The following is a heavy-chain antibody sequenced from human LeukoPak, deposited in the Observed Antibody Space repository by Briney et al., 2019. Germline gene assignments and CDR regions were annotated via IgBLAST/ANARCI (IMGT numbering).Heavy chain of an antibody. Sequence: SGPALVKPPQTLTLTCTFSGFSLSTSGMCVSWIRQPPGKALEWLALIDWDDDKYYSTSLKTRLTISKDTSKNQVVLTMTNMDPVDTATYYCARTVYSSGWYYWFDPWGQGTLVTVSS. CDR3: ARTVYSSGWYYWFDP. CDR1: GFSLSTSGMC. J-gene: IGHJ5*02. CDR2: IDWDDDK. D-gene: IGHD6-19*01. V-gene: IGHV2-70*01.